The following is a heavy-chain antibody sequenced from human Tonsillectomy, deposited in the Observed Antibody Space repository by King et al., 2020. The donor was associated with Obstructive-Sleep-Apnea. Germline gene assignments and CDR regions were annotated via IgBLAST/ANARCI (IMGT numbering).Heavy chain of an antibody. J-gene: IGHJ4*02. Sequence: VQLVESGGGLVQPGGSLRLSCAASGFTFSSYWMSLVLQAPGKGLEWGANIKQDGSEKYYVDSVKGRFTISRDNAKNSLNLQMNSLRAEDTAVYYCFCSSGRWGQGTLVTVSS. V-gene: IGHV3-7*01. CDR1: GFTFSSYW. D-gene: IGHD6-19*01. CDR2: IKQDGSEK. CDR3: FCSSGR.